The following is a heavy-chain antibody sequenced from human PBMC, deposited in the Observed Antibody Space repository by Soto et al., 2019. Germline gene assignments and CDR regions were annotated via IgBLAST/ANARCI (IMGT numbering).Heavy chain of an antibody. V-gene: IGHV3-21*01. CDR3: ARDVAGSTVTEDS. D-gene: IGHD4-17*01. CDR2: ISSSSAYI. Sequence: GGSLRLSCAASGFTFNIYSMTWVRQAPGKGLEWVSSISSSSAYIYYADSVKGRFTIPRDNAQNSLYLHMTSLRAEDTGVYYCARDVAGSTVTEDSWGQGTLVTVSS. J-gene: IGHJ4*02. CDR1: GFTFNIYS.